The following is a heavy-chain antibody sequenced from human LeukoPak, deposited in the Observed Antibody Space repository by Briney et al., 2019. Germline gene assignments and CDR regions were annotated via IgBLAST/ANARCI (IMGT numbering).Heavy chain of an antibody. D-gene: IGHD3-9*01. J-gene: IGHJ6*04. CDR3: ARERSPRYWYYDILTGSSPGYIPNSHGMDV. Sequence: ASVKVSCKASGYTFTGYYMHWVRQAPGQGLEWMGWINPNSGGTNYAQKFQGWVTMTRDTSISTAYMELSRLRSDDTAVYYCARERSPRYWYYDILTGSSPGYIPNSHGMDVWGKGTTVTVSS. V-gene: IGHV1-2*04. CDR1: GYTFTGYY. CDR2: INPNSGGT.